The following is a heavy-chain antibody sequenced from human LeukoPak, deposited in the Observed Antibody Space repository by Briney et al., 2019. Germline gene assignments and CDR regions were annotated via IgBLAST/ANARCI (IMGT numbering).Heavy chain of an antibody. J-gene: IGHJ4*02. CDR3: ARDKYSSSDSGYFDY. Sequence: ASGKVSCRASGYTFTGYYMHWVRQAPGQGLEWMGWINPNSGGTNYAQKFQGRVTMTRDTSISTAYMELSRLRSDDTAVYYCARDKYSSSDSGYFDYWGQGTLVTVSS. CDR2: INPNSGGT. V-gene: IGHV1-2*02. CDR1: GYTFTGYY. D-gene: IGHD6-6*01.